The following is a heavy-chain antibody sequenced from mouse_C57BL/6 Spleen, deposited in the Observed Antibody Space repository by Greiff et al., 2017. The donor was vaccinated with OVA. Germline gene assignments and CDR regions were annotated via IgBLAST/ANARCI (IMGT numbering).Heavy chain of an antibody. CDR1: GYTFTSYW. J-gene: IGHJ3*01. D-gene: IGHD2-1*01. CDR3: AREGSGNYPTWFAY. V-gene: IGHV1-61*01. CDR2: IYPSDSET. Sequence: QVQLQQPGAELVRPGSSVKLSCKASGYTFTSYWMDWVKQRPGQGLEWIGNIYPSDSETHYNQKFKVKATLTVDKSSSTAYMQLSSLTAEDSAVYYGAREGSGNYPTWFAYWGQGTLVTVSA.